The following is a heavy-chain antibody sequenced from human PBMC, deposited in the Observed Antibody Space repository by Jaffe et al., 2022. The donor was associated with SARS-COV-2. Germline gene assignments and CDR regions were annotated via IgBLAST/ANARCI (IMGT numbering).Heavy chain of an antibody. D-gene: IGHD2-2*01. J-gene: IGHJ4*02. CDR1: GYTFTSYY. CDR2: INPSGGST. Sequence: QVQLVQSGAEVKKPGASVKVSCKASGYTFTSYYMHWVRQAPGQGLEWMGIINPSGGSTSYAQKFQGRVTMTRDTSTSTVYMELSSLRSEDTAVYYCAREVRRRWSPVPAAPWGWGQGTLVTVSS. CDR3: AREVRRRWSPVPAAPWG. V-gene: IGHV1-46*01.